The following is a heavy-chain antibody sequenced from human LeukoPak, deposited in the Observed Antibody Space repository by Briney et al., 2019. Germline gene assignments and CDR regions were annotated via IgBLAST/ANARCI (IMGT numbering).Heavy chain of an antibody. CDR2: IKQDGSEK. V-gene: IGHV3-7*01. D-gene: IGHD3-22*01. J-gene: IGHJ3*02. Sequence: GGSLRLSCAASGFTFSSYWMSWVRQAPGKGLEWVANIKQDGSEKYYVDSVKGRFTISRDNSKNTLYLQMNSLRAEDTAVYYCAKELDTDYYDSSGYYAAFDIWGQGTMVTVSS. CDR3: AKELDTDYYDSSGYYAAFDI. CDR1: GFTFSSYW.